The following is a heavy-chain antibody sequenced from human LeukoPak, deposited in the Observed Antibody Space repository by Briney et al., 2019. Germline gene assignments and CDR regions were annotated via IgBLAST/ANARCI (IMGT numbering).Heavy chain of an antibody. CDR2: IYYSGST. Sequence: SETLSLTCIVSGGSIRSSTYYWGWIRQPPGKKLEWIGSIYYSGSTYDNPSLKSRVTISVDRSKNQFSLKLSSVTAADTAMYFCARTPTYCGGDCYYFDPWGQGTLVTVSS. J-gene: IGHJ5*02. CDR3: ARTPTYCGGDCYYFDP. CDR1: GGSIRSSTYY. D-gene: IGHD2-21*02. V-gene: IGHV4-39*07.